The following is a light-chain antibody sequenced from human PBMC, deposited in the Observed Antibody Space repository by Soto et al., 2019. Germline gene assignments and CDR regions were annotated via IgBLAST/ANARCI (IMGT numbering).Light chain of an antibody. CDR2: AAS. CDR1: QSISSY. CDR3: QQSYSSPPT. J-gene: IGKJ1*01. Sequence: MTQSPSSLSASVGDIVTITCLASQSISSYLNWYQQKPGKAPKLLIFAASSLQSGVPSRFSGSRSGPDFTLTISSLQPEDFATYYCQQSYSSPPTFGQGTKVDIK. V-gene: IGKV1-39*01.